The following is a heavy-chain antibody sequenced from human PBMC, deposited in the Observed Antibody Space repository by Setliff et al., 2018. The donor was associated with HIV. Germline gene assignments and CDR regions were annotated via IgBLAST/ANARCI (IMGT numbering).Heavy chain of an antibody. CDR3: ATLVDTSD. V-gene: IGHV1-69-2*01. Sequence: ASVKVSCKASEYTFTDYYMHWVKQAPGKGPEWMGRVDPEDGDALYAEKFQGRITISADTPTDTVFMEVRSLKPEDTAIYYCATLVDTSDWGQGTLVTVSS. J-gene: IGHJ4*02. CDR2: VDPEDGDA. D-gene: IGHD5-18*01. CDR1: EYTFTDYY.